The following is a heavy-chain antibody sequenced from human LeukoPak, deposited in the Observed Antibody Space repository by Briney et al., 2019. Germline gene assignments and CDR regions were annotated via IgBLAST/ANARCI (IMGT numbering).Heavy chain of an antibody. CDR2: IIPIFGTA. V-gene: IGHV1-69*13. CDR1: GGTFSSYV. J-gene: IGHJ6*02. D-gene: IGHD2-2*01. CDR3: ARGPFVVARQGDYYYGMDV. Sequence: SVKVSCKASGGTFSSYVISWVRQAPGQGLEWMGGIIPIFGTANYAQKFQGRVTITADESTSTAYMELSSLRSEDTAVYYCARGPFVVARQGDYYYGMDVWGQGTTATVSS.